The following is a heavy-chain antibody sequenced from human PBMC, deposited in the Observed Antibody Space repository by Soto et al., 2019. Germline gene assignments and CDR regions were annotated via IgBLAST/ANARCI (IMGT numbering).Heavy chain of an antibody. J-gene: IGHJ6*02. CDR3: PTYSGNYERYGVYYGMDV. D-gene: IGHD1-26*01. Sequence: PGGSLRLSCAASGFTFSNYAISWVRQAPGKGLEWVSSISGSGGSTYYADSVKGRFTISRDNSKNTLYLQMNSLRAEDTSVYYCPTYSGNYERYGVYYGMDVWGQGTTVTVSS. CDR2: ISGSGGST. CDR1: GFTFSNYA. V-gene: IGHV3-23*01.